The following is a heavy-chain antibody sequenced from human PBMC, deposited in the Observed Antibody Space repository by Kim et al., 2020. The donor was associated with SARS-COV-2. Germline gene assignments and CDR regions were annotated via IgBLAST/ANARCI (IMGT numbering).Heavy chain of an antibody. D-gene: IGHD6-6*01. V-gene: IGHV4-59*01. CDR3: ARDIAARQSGSWFDP. CDR1: GGSISSYY. Sequence: SETLSLTCTVSGGSISSYYWSWIRQPPGKGLEWIGYIYYSGSTNYNPSLKSRVTISVDTSKNQFSLKLSSVTAADTAVYYCARDIAARQSGSWFDPWGQGTLVTVSS. CDR2: IYYSGST. J-gene: IGHJ5*02.